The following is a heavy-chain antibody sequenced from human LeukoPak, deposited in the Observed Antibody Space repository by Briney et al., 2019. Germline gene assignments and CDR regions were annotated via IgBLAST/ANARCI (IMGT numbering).Heavy chain of an antibody. CDR2: IYYSGST. D-gene: IGHD6-13*01. J-gene: IGHJ4*02. CDR3: ARGVYIAAAQYGY. Sequence: SETLSLTCTVSGGSISSYYWSWIRQPPGKGLEWIGYIYYSGSTNYNPPLKSRVTISVDTSKNQFSLKLSSVTAADTAVYYCARGVYIAAAQYGYWGQGTLVSVSS. V-gene: IGHV4-59*01. CDR1: GGSISSYY.